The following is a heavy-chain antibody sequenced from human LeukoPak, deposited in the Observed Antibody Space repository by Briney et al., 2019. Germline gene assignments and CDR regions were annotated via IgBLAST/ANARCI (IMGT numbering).Heavy chain of an antibody. V-gene: IGHV1-3*01. Sequence: ASVKVSCKASGYIFTDYYMHWVRQAPGQRLEWMGWINAGNGNTKYSQKFQGRVTITRDTSASTAYMELSSLRSEDTAVYYCARDMSSGWSFDYWGQGTLVTVSP. CDR3: ARDMSSGWSFDY. CDR2: INAGNGNT. J-gene: IGHJ4*02. CDR1: GYIFTDYY. D-gene: IGHD6-19*01.